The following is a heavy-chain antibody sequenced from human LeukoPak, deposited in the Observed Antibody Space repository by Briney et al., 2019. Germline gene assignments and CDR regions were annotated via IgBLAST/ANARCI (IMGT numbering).Heavy chain of an antibody. V-gene: IGHV4-39*01. D-gene: IGHD2-15*01. CDR3: ARNADLGGYSN. CDR1: GGSIGSSSYY. J-gene: IGHJ4*02. CDR2: IYYSGST. Sequence: SETLSLTCTVSGGSIGSSSYYWGWIRQPPGKGLEWIGSIYYSGSTYYNPSLKSRVTISVDTSKNQFSLKLSSVTAADTAVYYCARNADLGGYSNWGQGTLVTVSS.